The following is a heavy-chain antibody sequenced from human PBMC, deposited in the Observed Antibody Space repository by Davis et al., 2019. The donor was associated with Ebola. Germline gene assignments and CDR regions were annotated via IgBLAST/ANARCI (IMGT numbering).Heavy chain of an antibody. J-gene: IGHJ4*02. CDR3: ARKRRYSGYPFDY. V-gene: IGHV4-34*01. D-gene: IGHD5-12*01. CDR2: INHSGST. Sequence: MPSETLSLTCAVYGGSFSGYYWSWIRQPPGKGLEWIGEINHSGSTNYNPSLKSRVTISVDTSKNQFSLKLSSVTAADTAVYYCARKRRYSGYPFDYWGQGTLVTVSS. CDR1: GGSFSGYY.